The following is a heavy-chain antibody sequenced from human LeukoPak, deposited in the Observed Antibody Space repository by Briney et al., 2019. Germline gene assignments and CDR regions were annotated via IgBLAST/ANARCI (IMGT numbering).Heavy chain of an antibody. Sequence: SGGSLRLSCAASGFTFSSYGMHWVRQAPGKGLEWVAFIRYDGSNKYYADSVKGRFTISRDNAKNSLYLQMNSLRDEDTAVYYCARRNYYGSGSLGRPFDYWGQGTLVTVSS. CDR2: IRYDGSNK. D-gene: IGHD3-10*01. CDR1: GFTFSSYG. J-gene: IGHJ4*02. V-gene: IGHV3-30*02. CDR3: ARRNYYGSGSLGRPFDY.